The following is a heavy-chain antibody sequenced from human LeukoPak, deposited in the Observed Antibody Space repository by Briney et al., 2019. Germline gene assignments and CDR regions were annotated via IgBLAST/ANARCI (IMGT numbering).Heavy chain of an antibody. V-gene: IGHV1-18*01. J-gene: IGHJ5*02. CDR2: ISAYNGNT. Sequence: GASVKVSCKASGYTFTSYGISWVRQAPGQGLEWMGWISAYNGNTNYAQRLQGRVTMTRDTSTSTVYMELSSLRSEDTAVYYCARNGGSGWYENWFDPWGQGTLVTVSS. CDR3: ARNGGSGWYENWFDP. D-gene: IGHD6-19*01. CDR1: GYTFTSYG.